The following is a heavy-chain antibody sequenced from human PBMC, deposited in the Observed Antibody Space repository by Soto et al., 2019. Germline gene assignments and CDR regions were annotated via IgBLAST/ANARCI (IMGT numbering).Heavy chain of an antibody. CDR3: ARVQLVLYYYGMDV. CDR2: IYYSGST. Sequence: PSETLSLTCTVSGGSISSGDYYWSWIRQHPGKGLEWIGYIYYSGSTYYNPSLKSRVTISVDTSKNQFSLKLSSVTAADTAVYYCARVQLVLYYYGMDVWGQGTTVTVSS. J-gene: IGHJ6*02. D-gene: IGHD6-13*01. V-gene: IGHV4-30-4*01. CDR1: GGSISSGDYY.